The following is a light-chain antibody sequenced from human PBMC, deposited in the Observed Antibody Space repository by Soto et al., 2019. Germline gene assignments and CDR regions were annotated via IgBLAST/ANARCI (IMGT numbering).Light chain of an antibody. Sequence: DIQMTQSPSTLSASVVDRVTITCRASQSISSWLAWYQQKPGKAPKLLIYDASSLESGVPSRFSGSGSGTEFTLTISSLQPDDFATYYCQHYSTWTFGQGTKVDIK. CDR1: QSISSW. J-gene: IGKJ1*01. CDR3: QHYSTWT. CDR2: DAS. V-gene: IGKV1-5*01.